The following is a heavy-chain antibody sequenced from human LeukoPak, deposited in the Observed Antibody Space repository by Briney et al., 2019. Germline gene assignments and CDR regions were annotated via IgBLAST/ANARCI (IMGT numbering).Heavy chain of an antibody. D-gene: IGHD2-21*01. V-gene: IGHV3-7*01. CDR3: AKRGTYFDFDH. Sequence: GGSLRLSCAASGLTFSGSWMSWVRQAPGQGLEWVALIDRDGGEKYYGDSVKGRFTISRDNTKNSLYLQMNSLIPEDTAVYYCAKRGTYFDFDHWGQGTLVTVTS. J-gene: IGHJ4*02. CDR1: GLTFSGSW. CDR2: IDRDGGEK.